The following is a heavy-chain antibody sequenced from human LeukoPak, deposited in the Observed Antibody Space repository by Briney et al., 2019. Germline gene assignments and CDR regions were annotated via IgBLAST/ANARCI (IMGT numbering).Heavy chain of an antibody. CDR3: ASLGGGTYYYYYMDV. Sequence: SQTLSLTCTVSGGSISSGTYYWSWIRQPAGKGLEWIGRIHSSGSTNYNPSLKSRVTISVDTSKNQFSLKLSSVTAADTAVYYCASLGGGTYYYYYMDVWGKGTTVTVSS. V-gene: IGHV4-61*02. J-gene: IGHJ6*03. D-gene: IGHD3-16*01. CDR2: IHSSGST. CDR1: GGSISSGTYY.